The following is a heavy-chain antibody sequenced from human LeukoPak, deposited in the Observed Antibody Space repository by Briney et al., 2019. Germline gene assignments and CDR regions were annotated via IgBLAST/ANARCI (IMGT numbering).Heavy chain of an antibody. CDR1: GFTFSGSA. CDR2: IRSKTNSHAT. CDR3: TRLHLG. D-gene: IGHD1-26*01. Sequence: GGSLRLSCAASGFTFSGSAMYWVRQASGKGLEWVGHIRSKTNSHATIYAASVKGRSTISRDDSKNTAYLQMNSLKTEDTAVYYCTRLHLGWGQGTLVTVSS. J-gene: IGHJ4*02. V-gene: IGHV3-73*01.